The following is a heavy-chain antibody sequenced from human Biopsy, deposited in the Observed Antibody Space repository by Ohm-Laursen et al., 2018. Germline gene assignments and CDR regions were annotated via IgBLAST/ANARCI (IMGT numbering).Heavy chain of an antibody. J-gene: IGHJ5*01. Sequence: LTCAASGVTLSGYGMNWVRQAPGKGLEWVSSISASSSYIYYADSVKGRFTVSRDNTKNTLYLQMNSLRAADTAIYFCATELLPPGVGGPWLDSWGQGTPVTVSS. CDR3: ATELLPPGVGGPWLDS. CDR2: ISASSSYI. CDR1: GVTLSGYG. D-gene: IGHD3-10*01. V-gene: IGHV3-21*06.